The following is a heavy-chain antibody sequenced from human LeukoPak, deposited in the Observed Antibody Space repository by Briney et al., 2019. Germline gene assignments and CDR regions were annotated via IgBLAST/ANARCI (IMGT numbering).Heavy chain of an antibody. D-gene: IGHD4-17*01. CDR1: GFTFSSYS. CDR2: ISSSSSYI. J-gene: IGHJ4*02. CDR3: ARDTDTVTTILDY. Sequence: PGGSLRLSCAASGFTFSSYSMNWVRQAPGKGLEWVSSISSSSSYINYADSVKGRFTISRDNAKNSLYLQMNSLRAEDTAVYYCARDTDTVTTILDYWGQGTLVTVSS. V-gene: IGHV3-21*01.